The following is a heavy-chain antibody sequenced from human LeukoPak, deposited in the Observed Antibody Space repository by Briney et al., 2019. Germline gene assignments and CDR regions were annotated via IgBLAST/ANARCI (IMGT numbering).Heavy chain of an antibody. J-gene: IGHJ4*02. D-gene: IGHD1-26*01. V-gene: IGHV4-4*07. Sequence: SETLSLTCTVSSGSISSYYWSWIRQPAGKGLELIGRIYTSGTTNSNPSLKSRVTMSIDAPKNQFSLKLSSVTAADTAVYYCARGLQWGIKSKPAPFNYWGQGTLVTVSS. CDR1: SGSISSYY. CDR3: ARGLQWGIKSKPAPFNY. CDR2: IYTSGTT.